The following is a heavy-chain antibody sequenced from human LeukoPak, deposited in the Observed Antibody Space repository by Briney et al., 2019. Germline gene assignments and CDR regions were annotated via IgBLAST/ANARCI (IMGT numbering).Heavy chain of an antibody. CDR2: ISWNSSHI. V-gene: IGHV3-9*01. D-gene: IGHD2-8*01. CDR3: AKEGSVCTNGICRYFDD. J-gene: IGHJ4*02. Sequence: GGSLRLSCAASGFNFDGCAMHWVRQAPAKGPEWVSSISWNSSHIVYADSVKGRLTISRDNAKNSLYLQMDSLRGEDTALYYCAKEGSVCTNGICRYFDDWGQGTLVTVSS. CDR1: GFNFDGCA.